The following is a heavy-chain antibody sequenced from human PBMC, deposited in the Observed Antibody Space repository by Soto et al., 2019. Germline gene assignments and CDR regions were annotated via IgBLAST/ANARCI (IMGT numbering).Heavy chain of an antibody. CDR1: GDSINSNYC. CDR3: ARDTGWGLGF. J-gene: IGHJ4*02. Sequence: QVQLQESGPGLVRPSGTLSLTCAVSGDSINSNYCWTWVRQPPGKGLEWIAEIYYSGGTSYNPSLKSRVTILMDKSKIQFSLNLTSVTAADTAMYYCARDTGWGLGFWGQGTLVTVSS. D-gene: IGHD6-19*01. CDR2: IYYSGGT. V-gene: IGHV4-4*02.